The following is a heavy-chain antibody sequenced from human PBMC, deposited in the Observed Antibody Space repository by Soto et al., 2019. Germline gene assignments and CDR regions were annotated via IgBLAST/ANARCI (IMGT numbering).Heavy chain of an antibody. CDR1: RFTFSACA. D-gene: IGHD2-8*01. CDR3: ASTYCTTAACYLYLYGVDV. Sequence: QVQLVESGGGVVQPGRSLRLSCAASRFTFSACAMHWVRQAPGKGLEWVAVISSDGSKKYYAESVRGRFTVSRANSTNTLYLQMNSLRAEDTAVYHCASTYCTTAACYLYLYGVDVWGQGTTVTVSS. J-gene: IGHJ6*02. V-gene: IGHV3-30-3*01. CDR2: ISSDGSKK.